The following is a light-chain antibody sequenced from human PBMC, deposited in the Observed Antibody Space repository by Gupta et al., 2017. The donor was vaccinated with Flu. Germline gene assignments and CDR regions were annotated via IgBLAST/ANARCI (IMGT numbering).Light chain of an antibody. V-gene: IGLV2-14*01. CDR1: SGDVGGYNH. Sequence: QSALAQPASVSGSPGQSIGISCTGTSGDVGGYNHVSWYQQHPGKAPKHMIYEVTKRPSGVSSRFSGSKSGNTATLTISGLQTEDDADYYCCSFTSSSTTSYVFGPATKVTVL. CDR3: CSFTSSSTTSYV. J-gene: IGLJ1*01. CDR2: EVT.